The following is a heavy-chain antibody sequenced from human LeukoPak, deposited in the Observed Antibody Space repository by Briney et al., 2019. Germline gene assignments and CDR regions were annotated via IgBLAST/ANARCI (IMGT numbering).Heavy chain of an antibody. CDR1: GFTFSSYA. D-gene: IGHD2-15*01. CDR3: ARDQDVVVVAIYYYYGMDV. Sequence: GGSLRLSCAASGFTFSSYAMSWVRQAPGKGLEWVSAISGSGGSTYYADSVKGRFTISRDNSKNTLYLQMNSLRAEDTAVYYCARDQDVVVVAIYYYYGMDVWGQGTTVTVSS. CDR2: ISGSGGST. J-gene: IGHJ6*02. V-gene: IGHV3-23*01.